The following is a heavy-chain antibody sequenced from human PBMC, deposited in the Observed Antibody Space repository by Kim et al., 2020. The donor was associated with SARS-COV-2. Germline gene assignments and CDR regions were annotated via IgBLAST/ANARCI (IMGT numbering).Heavy chain of an antibody. D-gene: IGHD3-10*01. J-gene: IGHJ4*02. V-gene: IGHV4-61*01. CDR1: GGSVSSGSYY. CDR3: ARARITMVRGVPRYFDY. Sequence: SETLSLTCTVSGGSVSSGSYYWSWIRQPPGKGLEWIGYIYYSGSTNYNPSLKSRVTISVDTSKNQFSLKLSSVTAADTVVYYCARARITMVRGVPRYFDYWGQGTLVTVSS. CDR2: IYYSGST.